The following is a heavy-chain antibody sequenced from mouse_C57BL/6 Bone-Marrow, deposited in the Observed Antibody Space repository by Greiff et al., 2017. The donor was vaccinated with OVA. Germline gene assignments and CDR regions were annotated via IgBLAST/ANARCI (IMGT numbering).Heavy chain of an antibody. CDR3: ARSYYGCYLYFDV. CDR1: GYSFTDYN. CDR2: INPNYGTT. D-gene: IGHD2-9*01. V-gene: IGHV1-39*01. J-gene: IGHJ1*03. Sequence: VQLKESGPELVKPGASVKISCKASGYSFTDYNMNWVKQSNGKSLEWIGVINPNYGTTSSNQKFKGKATLTVDQSSSTAYMQLNSLTSEDSAVYYCARSYYGCYLYFDVWGTGTTVTVSS.